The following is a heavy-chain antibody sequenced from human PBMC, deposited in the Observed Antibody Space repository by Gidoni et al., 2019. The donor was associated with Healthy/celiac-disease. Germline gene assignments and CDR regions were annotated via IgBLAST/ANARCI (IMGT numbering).Heavy chain of an antibody. CDR3: AKDLLRFFEWTDYYYYYGMDV. V-gene: IGHV3-30-3*01. CDR2: ISYDGSNK. D-gene: IGHD3-3*01. CDR1: GFTFRSYA. Sequence: VQLVECGGGVVQPGRSLRLSCAAPGFTFRSYAMPLVRQAPGQGREWVAVISYDGSNKYYADSVKVRFTISRDNSKNTLYLQMNSLRAEDTAVYYCAKDLLRFFEWTDYYYYYGMDVWGQGTTVTVSS. J-gene: IGHJ6*02.